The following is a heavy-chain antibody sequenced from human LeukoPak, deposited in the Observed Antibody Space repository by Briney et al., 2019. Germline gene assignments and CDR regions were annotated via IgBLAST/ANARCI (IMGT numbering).Heavy chain of an antibody. Sequence: GASVKVSCKASGYTFTGYYMHWVRQAPGQGLEWMGWINPNSGGTYSAQKFQGWVTMTRDTSISTAYMELRRLTSDDTAVYYCARANALYCSSTTCLFDYWGQGTLVTVSS. J-gene: IGHJ4*02. CDR3: ARANALYCSSTTCLFDY. V-gene: IGHV1-2*04. CDR2: INPNSGGT. D-gene: IGHD2-2*01. CDR1: GYTFTGYY.